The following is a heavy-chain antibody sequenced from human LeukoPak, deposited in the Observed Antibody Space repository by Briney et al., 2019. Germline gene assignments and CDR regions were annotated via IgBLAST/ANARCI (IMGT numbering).Heavy chain of an antibody. V-gene: IGHV3-48*01. Sequence: GGSLRLSCAASGFTFSSSGVNWVRQAPGKGLEWISYISPSSTTIYYADSVKGRFTISRDNAKNSLYLHMNSLRAEDTGVYYCARAARVVSWGQGTLVTVSS. J-gene: IGHJ5*02. CDR1: GFTFSSSG. CDR3: ARAARVVS. CDR2: ISPSSTTI. D-gene: IGHD2-2*01.